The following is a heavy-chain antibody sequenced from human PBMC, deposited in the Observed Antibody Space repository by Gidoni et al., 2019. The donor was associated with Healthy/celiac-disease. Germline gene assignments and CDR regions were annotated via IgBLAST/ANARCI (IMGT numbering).Heavy chain of an antibody. V-gene: IGHV3-7*03. CDR3: ARDVRPYGAVRYFDY. Sequence: EVQLVESGGGLVQPGGSLRLSCAASGFTFSSYWMSWVRQAPGKGLGWVANIKQDGSEKYYVDSVKGRFTISRDNAKNSLYLQMNSLRAEDTAVYYCARDVRPYGAVRYFDYWGQGTLVTVSS. D-gene: IGHD4-17*01. J-gene: IGHJ4*02. CDR2: IKQDGSEK. CDR1: GFTFSSYW.